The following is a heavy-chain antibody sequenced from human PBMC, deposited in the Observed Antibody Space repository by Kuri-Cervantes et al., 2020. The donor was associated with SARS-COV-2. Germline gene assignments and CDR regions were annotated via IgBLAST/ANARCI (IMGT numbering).Heavy chain of an antibody. CDR1: SDSIGTYY. CDR3: ARGSREGYEGTFDY. Sequence: GSLRLSCTHPSDSIGTYYWNWIRQSPGKGLEWIGRIHSSGTTNYNPSLKSRVTISGHTSKGQFSLSLRSLTTADTAVYYCARGSREGYEGTFDYWGQGTLVTVSS. J-gene: IGHJ4*02. D-gene: IGHD5-12*01. CDR2: IHSSGTT. V-gene: IGHV4-59*01.